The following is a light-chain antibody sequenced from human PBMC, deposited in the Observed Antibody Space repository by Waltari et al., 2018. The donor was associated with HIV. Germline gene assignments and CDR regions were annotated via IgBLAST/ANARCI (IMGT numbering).Light chain of an antibody. V-gene: IGKV3-15*01. CDR1: QSVSSN. CDR2: GAS. CDR3: QQYNNGPRT. J-gene: IGKJ1*01. Sequence: EIVLTQSPATLSVSPGERATLSCRASQSVSSNLGWFQQKPGQAPRLLIYGASTRVTGIPARFRGSGSGTEFTLTITSLQSEDFAVYYCQQYNNGPRTFGQGTKVEVK.